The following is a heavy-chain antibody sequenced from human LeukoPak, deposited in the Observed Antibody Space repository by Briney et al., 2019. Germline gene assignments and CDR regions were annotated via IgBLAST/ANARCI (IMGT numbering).Heavy chain of an antibody. V-gene: IGHV3-74*01. D-gene: IGHD2-15*01. CDR3: ARPYCSGGSCLS. Sequence: GGSLRLSCAASGFTFSSYWMHWVRQAPGKGLVWVSRINSDGSSTSYADPVKGRFTISRDNAKNTLYLQMNSLRAEDTAVYYCARPYCSGGSCLSWGQGTLVTVSS. CDR2: INSDGSST. J-gene: IGHJ5*02. CDR1: GFTFSSYW.